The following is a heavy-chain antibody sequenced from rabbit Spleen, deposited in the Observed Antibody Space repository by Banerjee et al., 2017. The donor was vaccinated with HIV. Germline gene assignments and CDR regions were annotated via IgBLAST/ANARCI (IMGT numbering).Heavy chain of an antibody. D-gene: IGHD8-1*01. Sequence: QHQLEESGGGLVKPEGSLTLTCKASGVSFSDRVVMCWVRQAPGKGLEWIASIYPDYGTLSYGTWVNGRFTIPKPPSPPGTWQRTSLTSAATAPYFFAGNPGSSFPSIGMALGAQGPWSPS. J-gene: IGHJ6*01. V-gene: IGHV1S45*01. CDR1: GVSFSDRVV. CDR3: AGNPGSSFPSIGMAL. CDR2: IYPDYGTL.